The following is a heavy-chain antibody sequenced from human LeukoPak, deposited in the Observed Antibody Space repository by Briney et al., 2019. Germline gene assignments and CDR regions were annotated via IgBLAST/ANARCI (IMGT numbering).Heavy chain of an antibody. CDR2: INTNTGNP. Sequence: ASVTVPCKASGYTFTNYAMNWVRQAPGQGLEWMGWINTNTGNPTYAQGFTGRFVFSLDNFVNTAYLQISSLKAEDTAVYYCAREAADYWGQGTLVTVSS. V-gene: IGHV7-4-1*02. CDR1: GYTFTNYA. CDR3: AREAADY. D-gene: IGHD6-25*01. J-gene: IGHJ4*02.